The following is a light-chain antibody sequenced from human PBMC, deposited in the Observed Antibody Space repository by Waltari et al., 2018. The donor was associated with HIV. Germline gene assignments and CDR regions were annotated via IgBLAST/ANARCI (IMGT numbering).Light chain of an antibody. Sequence: IVMTQSPDILSVSPGERATLSCRASQSISNNLAWFQQKPGRPPKLLIYDTSFRATGVPARFSGSGSGTEVTLTISSLQSEDFAVYDCQHYHYWWRFGQGTKVEIK. J-gene: IGKJ1*01. CDR2: DTS. CDR1: QSISNN. V-gene: IGKV3-15*01. CDR3: QHYHYWWR.